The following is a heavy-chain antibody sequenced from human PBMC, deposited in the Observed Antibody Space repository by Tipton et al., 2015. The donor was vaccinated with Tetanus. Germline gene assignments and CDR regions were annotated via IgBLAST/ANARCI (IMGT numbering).Heavy chain of an antibody. CDR3: ARDFITTDYYFDH. CDR2: IKQDGRER. CDR1: GFTFSNYG. V-gene: IGHV3-7*01. J-gene: IGHJ4*02. D-gene: IGHD4-17*01. Sequence: SLRLSCAASGFTFSNYGMHWVRQAPGKGLEWVASIKQDGRERYYVDSVKGRFTISRDNAKNSLFLQMTSLRAEDTAVYYCARDFITTDYYFDHWGQGTLVTVSS.